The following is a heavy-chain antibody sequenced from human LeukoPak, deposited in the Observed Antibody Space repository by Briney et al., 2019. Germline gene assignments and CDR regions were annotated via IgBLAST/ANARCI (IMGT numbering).Heavy chain of an antibody. V-gene: IGHV4-59*10. Sequence: SETLSLTCAVYGGSFGGYYWSWIRQPAGKGLEWIGRIYTSGSTNYNPSLKSRVTISVDTSENQFSLKLSSVTAADTAVYYCATTYYYGSGSYYILMDVWGKGTTVTISS. CDR2: IYTSGST. D-gene: IGHD3-10*01. CDR1: GGSFGGYY. CDR3: ATTYYYGSGSYYILMDV. J-gene: IGHJ6*03.